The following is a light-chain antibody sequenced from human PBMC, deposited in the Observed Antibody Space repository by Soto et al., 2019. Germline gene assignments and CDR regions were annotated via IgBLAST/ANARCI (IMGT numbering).Light chain of an antibody. Sequence: EIVLTQSPGTLSLSPGERATLSCRASQSVSSSYLAWYQQKPGQAPRLLIYGASSRATGIPDRFSGSGSGTDFTLTISRLEPEDFAVDYCQQYGTSPRITFGQWTRLEIK. CDR1: QSVSSSY. CDR3: QQYGTSPRIT. CDR2: GAS. J-gene: IGKJ5*01. V-gene: IGKV3-20*01.